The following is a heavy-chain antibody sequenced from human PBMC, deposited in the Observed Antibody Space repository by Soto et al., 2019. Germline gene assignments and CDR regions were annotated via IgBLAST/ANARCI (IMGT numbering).Heavy chain of an antibody. D-gene: IGHD6-6*01. CDR3: AKDRVESVPARPTDY. CDR2: ISGTGSRT. J-gene: IGHJ4*02. CDR1: GFTSNNYG. Sequence: GGSLRLSCAASGFTSNNYGMTWVRQAPDKGLEWVSGISGTGSRTHYADSVRGRFTISRDNSKNTLYLQMDSLRAEDTAVYYCAKDRVESVPARPTDYWGQGTLVTVSS. V-gene: IGHV3-23*01.